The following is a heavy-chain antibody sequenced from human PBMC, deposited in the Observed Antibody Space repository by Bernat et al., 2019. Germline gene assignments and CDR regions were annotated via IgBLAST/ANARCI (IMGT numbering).Heavy chain of an antibody. D-gene: IGHD3-10*01. J-gene: IGHJ6*03. Sequence: EVQLVQSGAEVKKPGESLKISCKGSGYSFTSYWIGWVRQMPGNGLEWMGIIYPGSSDTRYRPSFQGQVTISADKSISTAYLQWSSLKASDTAMYYCARQVRDGSGPDYYYYYMDVWGKGTTVTVSS. V-gene: IGHV5-51*01. CDR3: ARQVRDGSGPDYYYYYMDV. CDR2: IYPGSSDT. CDR1: GYSFTSYW.